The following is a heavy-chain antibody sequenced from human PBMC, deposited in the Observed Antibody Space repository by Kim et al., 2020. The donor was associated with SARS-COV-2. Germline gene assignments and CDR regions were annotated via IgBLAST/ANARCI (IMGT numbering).Heavy chain of an antibody. D-gene: IGHD3-22*01. V-gene: IGHV3-23*01. CDR2: ISGSGGST. CDR3: AKDHPNYYDSSGYPGIDY. Sequence: GGSLRLSCAASGFTFSSYAMSWVRQAPGKGLEWVSAISGSGGSTYYADSVKGRFTISRDNSKNTLYLQMNSLRAEDTAVYYCAKDHPNYYDSSGYPGIDYWGQGTLVTVSS. CDR1: GFTFSSYA. J-gene: IGHJ4*02.